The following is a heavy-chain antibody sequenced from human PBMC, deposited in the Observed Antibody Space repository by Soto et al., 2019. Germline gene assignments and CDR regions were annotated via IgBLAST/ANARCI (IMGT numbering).Heavy chain of an antibody. CDR1: GGSISSSSYY. CDR2: IYYSGST. J-gene: IGHJ3*02. D-gene: IGHD2-2*01. CDR3: ARNDSVGVPAARFAFDI. Sequence: QLQLQESGPGLVKPSETLSLTCTVSGGSISSSSYYWGWIRQPPGKGLEWIGSIYYSGSTYYNPSLKSRVTISVDTSKDQFSLELSSVTAAGTAVYYCARNDSVGVPAARFAFDIWGQGTMVTVSS. V-gene: IGHV4-39*01.